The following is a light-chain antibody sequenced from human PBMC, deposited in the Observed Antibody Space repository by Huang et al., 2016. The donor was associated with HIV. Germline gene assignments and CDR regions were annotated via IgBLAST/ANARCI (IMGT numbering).Light chain of an antibody. CDR3: QQYNSYSSLT. CDR1: QSISSW. CDR2: KAS. Sequence: DIQMTQSPSTLSASVGDRVTITCRASQSISSWWAWYQQKPGKAPKLLIYKASSLESGVPSRFSGSGSGTEFTLTISSLQPDDFATYYCQQYNSYSSLTFGGGTKVEIK. V-gene: IGKV1-5*03. J-gene: IGKJ4*01.